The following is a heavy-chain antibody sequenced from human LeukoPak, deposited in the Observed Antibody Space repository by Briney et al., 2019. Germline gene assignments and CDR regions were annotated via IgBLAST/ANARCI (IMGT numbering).Heavy chain of an antibody. D-gene: IGHD3-3*01. CDR3: ARDKVGYDFWSGYSDF. J-gene: IGHJ4*02. CDR1: GFTFGSHA. CDR2: ISRNSLYM. V-gene: IGHV3-21*06. Sequence: GGPLRLSCVASGFTFGSHAMNWVRQAPGKGLEWVSSISRNSLYMYYADSLKGRFTISRDNAKTSLYLQMDSLGAEDTDVYYCARDKVGYDFWSGYSDFWGQGTLVTVSS.